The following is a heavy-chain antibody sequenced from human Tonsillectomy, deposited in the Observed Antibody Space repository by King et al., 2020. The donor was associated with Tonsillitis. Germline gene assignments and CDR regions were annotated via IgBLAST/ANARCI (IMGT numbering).Heavy chain of an antibody. CDR3: VRVGAADGTRGSYNWFDP. Sequence: VQLVESGGGLVQPGGSLRLSCAASGFTFSSYWMHWVRQGPGKGLMWVSRINSDGSSTSYADSVKGRFTISRDNAKNTLYLQMNSLRAEDTAVYYCVRVGAADGTRGSYNWFDPWGQGTLVTVSS. CDR2: INSDGSST. D-gene: IGHD6-13*01. V-gene: IGHV3-74*01. J-gene: IGHJ5*02. CDR1: GFTFSSYW.